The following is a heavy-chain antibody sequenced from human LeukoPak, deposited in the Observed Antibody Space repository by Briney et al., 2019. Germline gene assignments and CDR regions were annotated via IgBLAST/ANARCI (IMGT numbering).Heavy chain of an antibody. CDR1: GFTFSSYW. CDR3: AKAATYFYGSVTYDWFES. CDR2: IESNGLT. D-gene: IGHD3-10*01. J-gene: IGHJ5*01. Sequence: GGSLRLSCEASGFTFSSYWMHWVRQIPGKGLMWVSRIESNGLTLYADSVRDRFTISRDNGKNTIYLQMNSLRVDDTAIYYCAKAATYFYGSVTYDWFESWGKGTLVTVSS. V-gene: IGHV3-74*01.